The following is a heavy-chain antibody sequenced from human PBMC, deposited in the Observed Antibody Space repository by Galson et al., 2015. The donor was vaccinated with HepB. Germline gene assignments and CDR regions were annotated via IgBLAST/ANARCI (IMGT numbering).Heavy chain of an antibody. CDR1: GYAFSSSA. CDR3: ATGPARLGSYYLSL. V-gene: IGHV7-4-1*02. CDR2: INTNTGHA. Sequence: SVKVSCKASGYAFSSSAINWVRQAPGQGLEWMGWINTNTGHATYAQGFIGRFVLSLDTSVSTAYLQISGLKAEDTAIYYCATGPARLGSYYLSLWGRGSLVTVSS. D-gene: IGHD3-10*01. J-gene: IGHJ2*01.